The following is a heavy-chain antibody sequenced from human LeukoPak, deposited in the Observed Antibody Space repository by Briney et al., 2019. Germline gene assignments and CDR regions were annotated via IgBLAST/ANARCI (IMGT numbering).Heavy chain of an antibody. CDR1: GFTFSSYA. J-gene: IGHJ4*02. CDR2: ISYDGSNK. CDR3: ARDPCSGGSCYLDY. D-gene: IGHD2-15*01. V-gene: IGHV3-30*04. Sequence: GRSLRLSCAASGFTFSSYAMHWVRQAPGKGLEWVAVISYDGSNKYYADSVKGRFTICRDNSKNTLYLQMNSLRAEDTAVHYCARDPCSGGSCYLDYWGQGTLVTVSS.